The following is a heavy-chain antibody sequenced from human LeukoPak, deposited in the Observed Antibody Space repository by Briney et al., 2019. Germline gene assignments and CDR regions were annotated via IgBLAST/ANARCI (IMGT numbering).Heavy chain of an antibody. CDR2: IKQDGSEK. D-gene: IGHD6-13*01. J-gene: IGHJ4*02. CDR3: ARSLPYGTTWYGRSDF. CDR1: GFTFSSYW. V-gene: IGHV3-7*03. Sequence: RGSLRLSCAASGFTFSSYWMSWVRQAPGKGLEWVANIKQDGSEKYYVDSVKGRFTISRDNAKNSLYLQMNSLRAEDTAIYYCARSLPYGTTWYGRSDFWGQGTLVTVSS.